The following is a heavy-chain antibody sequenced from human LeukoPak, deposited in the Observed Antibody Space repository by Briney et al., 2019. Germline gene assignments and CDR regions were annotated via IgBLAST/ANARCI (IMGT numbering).Heavy chain of an antibody. D-gene: IGHD3-9*01. CDR2: ISYDGRNK. J-gene: IGHJ4*02. V-gene: IGHV3-30*03. Sequence: GGSLRLSCAASEFTFNSYGMHWVRQAPGKGLEWVAVISYDGRNKYYADSVKGRFTISRDNAKNSLYLQMNSLRAEDTAFYYCARDMNVNFDFLTGAFDYWGRGTLVTVSS. CDR1: EFTFNSYG. CDR3: ARDMNVNFDFLTGAFDY.